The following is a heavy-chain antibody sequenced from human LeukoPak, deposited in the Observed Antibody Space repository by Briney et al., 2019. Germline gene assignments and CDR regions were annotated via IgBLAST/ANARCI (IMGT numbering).Heavy chain of an antibody. CDR3: ARRLTQYDCFDP. J-gene: IGHJ5*02. Sequence: SQTLSLTCAISGDTVSSNSVTRNWIRQSPSRGLEWLGRTYYRSTWYNDYAVSVRGRITVNPDTSKNQFSLHLNSVTPEDTAVYYCARRLTQYDCFDPWGQGILVTVSS. V-gene: IGHV6-1*01. D-gene: IGHD2-2*01. CDR1: GDTVSSNSVT. CDR2: TYYRSTWYN.